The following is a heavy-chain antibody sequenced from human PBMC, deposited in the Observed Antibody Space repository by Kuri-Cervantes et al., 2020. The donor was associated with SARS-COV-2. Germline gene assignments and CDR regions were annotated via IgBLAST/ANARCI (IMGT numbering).Heavy chain of an antibody. CDR2: ISYDGSNK. CDR1: GFTFSSYG. CDR3: ARQEDYDFWSGETYGMDV. J-gene: IGHJ6*02. Sequence: GESLKISCAASGFTFSSYGMHWVRQAPGKGLEWVAVISYDGSNKYYADSVKGRFTISRDNSKNTLYLQMNSLRAEDTAVYYCARQEDYDFWSGETYGMDVWGQGTTVTVSS. D-gene: IGHD3-3*01. V-gene: IGHV3-30*03.